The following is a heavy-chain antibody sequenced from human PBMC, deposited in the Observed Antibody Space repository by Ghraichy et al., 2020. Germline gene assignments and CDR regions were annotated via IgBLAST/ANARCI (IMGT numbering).Heavy chain of an antibody. CDR3: AKLGYCSSTSCQAGDY. CDR2: IIPIFGTA. J-gene: IGHJ4*02. CDR1: GGTFSSYA. Sequence: SVKVSCKASGGTFSSYAISWVRQAPGQGLEWMGGIIPIFGTANYAQKFQGRVTINADESTSTAYMELSSLRSEDTAVYYCAKLGYCSSTSCQAGDYWGQGTLVTVSS. V-gene: IGHV1-69*13. D-gene: IGHD2-2*01.